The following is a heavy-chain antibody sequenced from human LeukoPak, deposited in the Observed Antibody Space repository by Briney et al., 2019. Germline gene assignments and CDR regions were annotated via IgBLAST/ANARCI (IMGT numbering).Heavy chain of an antibody. CDR2: IYYTGST. CDR3: ARVKAVRFRGTLRGTYSDY. J-gene: IGHJ4*02. Sequence: SETLSLTCTVSGGSINSYYWSWIRQPPGKGLECIGHIYYTGSTYYKPSLESRVTISVDTAKNQISLKLTSVTAADTAVYYCARVKAVRFRGTLRGTYSDYWGQGTLVTVSS. V-gene: IGHV4-59*01. CDR1: GGSINSYY. D-gene: IGHD3-10*01.